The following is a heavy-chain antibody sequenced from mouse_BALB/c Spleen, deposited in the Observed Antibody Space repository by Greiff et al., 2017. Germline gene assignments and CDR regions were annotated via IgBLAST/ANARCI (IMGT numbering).Heavy chain of an antibody. J-gene: IGHJ4*01. CDR1: GFAFSSYD. D-gene: IGHD2-4*01. V-gene: IGHV5-12-1*01. CDR3: ARDVRITTGYAMDY. Sequence: EVHLVESGGGLVKPGGSLKLSCAASGFAFSSYDMSWVRQTPEKRLEWVAYISSGGGSTYYPDSVKGRFTISRDNAKNNLYLQMSSLKSEDTAMYYCARDVRITTGYAMDYWGQGTSVTVSS. CDR2: ISSGGGST.